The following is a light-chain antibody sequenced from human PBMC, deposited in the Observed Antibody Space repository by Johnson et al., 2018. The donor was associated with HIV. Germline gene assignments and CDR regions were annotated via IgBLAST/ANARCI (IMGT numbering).Light chain of an antibody. CDR2: ENN. V-gene: IGLV1-51*02. CDR3: GAWDSSLTTYV. J-gene: IGLJ1*01. CDR1: SSNIGNNY. Sequence: QLVLTQPPSVSAAPGQKVTISCSGSSSNIGNNYVSWYQQLPGTAPKVLIHENNKRPSGIPDRFSGSKSGTSATLGITGLQTWDEADYYCGAWDSSLTTYVFGTGTKVTVL.